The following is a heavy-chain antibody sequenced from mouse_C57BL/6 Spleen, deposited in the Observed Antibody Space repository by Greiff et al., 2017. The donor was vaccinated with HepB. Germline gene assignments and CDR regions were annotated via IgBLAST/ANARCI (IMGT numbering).Heavy chain of an antibody. V-gene: IGHV5-16*01. Sequence: EVKLMESEGGLVQPGSSMKLSCTASGFTFSDYYMAWVRQVPEKGLEWVANINYDGSSTYYLDSLKSRFIISRDNAKNILYLQMSSLKSEDTATYYCARSLYYYGSSYPFDYWGQGTTLTVSS. CDR1: GFTFSDYY. J-gene: IGHJ2*01. D-gene: IGHD1-1*01. CDR3: ARSLYYYGSSYPFDY. CDR2: INYDGSST.